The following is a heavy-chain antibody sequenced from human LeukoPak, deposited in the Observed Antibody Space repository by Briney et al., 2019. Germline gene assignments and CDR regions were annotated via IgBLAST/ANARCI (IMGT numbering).Heavy chain of an antibody. CDR3: ASSLPNHYDSSGYYYFG. J-gene: IGHJ4*02. V-gene: IGHV4-39*01. CDR1: GGSFSSSSYY. Sequence: KASETLSLTCTVSGGSFSSSSYYWGWIRQPPGKGLEWIGSIDYSGGTYYNPSLKSRVTISVDTSKNQFSLKLNSVTAADTAVYYCASSLPNHYDSSGYYYFGWGQGTLVTVSS. D-gene: IGHD3-22*01. CDR2: IDYSGGT.